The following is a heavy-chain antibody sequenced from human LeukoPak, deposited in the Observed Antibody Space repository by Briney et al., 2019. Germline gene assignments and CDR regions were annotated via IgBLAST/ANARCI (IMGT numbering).Heavy chain of an antibody. Sequence: SETLSLTCAVYGGSFSGYYWSWIRQPPGKGLEWIGEINHSGSTNYNPSLKSRVTISVDTSKNQFSLKLSSVTAADTAVYYCARGASVANWFDPWGQGTLVTVSS. J-gene: IGHJ5*02. CDR2: INHSGST. CDR3: ARGASVANWFDP. CDR1: GGSFSGYY. V-gene: IGHV4-34*01. D-gene: IGHD6-19*01.